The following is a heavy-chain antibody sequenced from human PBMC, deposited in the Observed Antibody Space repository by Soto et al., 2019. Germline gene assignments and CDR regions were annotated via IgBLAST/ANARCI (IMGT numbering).Heavy chain of an antibody. Sequence: RASVKVSCKASGGTFSSYAISWVRQAPGQGLEWMGGIIPIFGTANYAQKFQGRVTITADESTSTAYMELSSLRSEDTAVYYCARRGGYDILTGYYRSPFDYWGQGTLVTVSS. CDR1: GGTFSSYA. J-gene: IGHJ4*02. CDR3: ARRGGYDILTGYYRSPFDY. CDR2: IIPIFGTA. V-gene: IGHV1-69*13. D-gene: IGHD3-9*01.